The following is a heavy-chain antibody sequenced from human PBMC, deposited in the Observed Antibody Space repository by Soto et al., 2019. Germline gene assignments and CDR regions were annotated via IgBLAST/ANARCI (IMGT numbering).Heavy chain of an antibody. D-gene: IGHD3-10*01. V-gene: IGHV3-23*01. CDR3: AKTSGPSYPESRVFDF. CDR2: ISGSGGTT. CDR1: GFTFGSHA. J-gene: IGHJ4*02. Sequence: GGSLRLSCTVSGFTFGSHAMSWVRQAPGKGLECVSGISGSGGTTFYADSVKGRFTISRDNSKNTLYLQMNSLRAEDAAIYYCAKTSGPSYPESRVFDFWGQGTRVTVSS.